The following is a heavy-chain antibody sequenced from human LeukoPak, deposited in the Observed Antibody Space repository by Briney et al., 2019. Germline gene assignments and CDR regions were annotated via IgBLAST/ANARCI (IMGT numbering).Heavy chain of an antibody. CDR2: INSDGSST. J-gene: IGHJ6*04. Sequence: GGSLRLSCAASGFTFSSYWMHWVRQAPGKGLVWVSRINSDGSSTSYADSVKGRFTISRDNAKNSLYLQMNSLRAEDTAVYYCAELGITMIGGVWGKGATVTISS. D-gene: IGHD3-10*02. CDR1: GFTFSSYW. V-gene: IGHV3-74*01. CDR3: AELGITMIGGV.